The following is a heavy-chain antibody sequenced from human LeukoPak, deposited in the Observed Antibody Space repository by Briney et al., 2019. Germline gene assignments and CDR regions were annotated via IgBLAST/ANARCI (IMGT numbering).Heavy chain of an antibody. J-gene: IGHJ4*02. V-gene: IGHV3-64D*06. CDR3: VKVAAGYYFDF. Sequence: GGSLRLSCSASGFTLSSNAMHWVRQAPGKGLESVSTISSNGDNTYYIDSVEGRFTISRDNSKNTLNLQMSSLRTEDTAVYYCVKVAAGYYFDFWGQGTLVTVSS. CDR1: GFTLSSNA. CDR2: ISSNGDNT. D-gene: IGHD2-15*01.